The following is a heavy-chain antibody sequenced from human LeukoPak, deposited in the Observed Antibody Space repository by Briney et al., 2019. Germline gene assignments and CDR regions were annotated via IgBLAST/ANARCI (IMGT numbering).Heavy chain of an antibody. CDR1: GRSISTYY. V-gene: IGHV4-59*01. Sequence: PSETLSLTCTLSGRSISTYYWSWIRQPPGKGLEYIGYIYYSGSPNYNPSLKSRVTISLDTSKNQFSLKLSSVTAADTAVYYCAREEVPHGFDIWGQGTMVTVSS. CDR3: AREEVPHGFDI. CDR2: IYYSGSP. J-gene: IGHJ3*02.